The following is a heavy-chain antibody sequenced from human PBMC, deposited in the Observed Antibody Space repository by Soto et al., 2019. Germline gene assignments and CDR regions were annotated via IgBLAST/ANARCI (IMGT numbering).Heavy chain of an antibody. D-gene: IGHD3-22*01. Sequence: QLQLQESGSGLVKASQTLSLTCAVSGGSISSGGYSWSWIRQPPGKGLEWIGFIYHGSTYYNPSLKSRVTISIDRSKNQFSLTLSSVTAADMAVYYCASSGSRGIGAFDIWGQGTMVTVSS. V-gene: IGHV4-30-2*01. CDR1: GGSISSGGYS. CDR2: IYHGST. J-gene: IGHJ3*02. CDR3: ASSGSRGIGAFDI.